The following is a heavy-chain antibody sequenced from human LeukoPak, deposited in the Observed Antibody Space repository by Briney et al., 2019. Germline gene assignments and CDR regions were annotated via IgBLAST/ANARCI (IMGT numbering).Heavy chain of an antibody. Sequence: GGSLRLSCAASGFTFSSYGMHWVRQAPGKGLEWVAVISYDGSNKYYADSVKGRFTISRDNSKNTLYLQMNSLRAEDTAVYYCAKQGGGYYYFDYWGQGTLVTVSS. V-gene: IGHV3-30*18. CDR2: ISYDGSNK. J-gene: IGHJ4*02. CDR3: AKQGGGYYYFDY. D-gene: IGHD5-12*01. CDR1: GFTFSSYG.